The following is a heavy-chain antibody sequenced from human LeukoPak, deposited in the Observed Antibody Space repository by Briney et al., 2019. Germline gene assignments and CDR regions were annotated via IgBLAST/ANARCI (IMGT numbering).Heavy chain of an antibody. CDR1: GGSVSSYRYY. CDR2: IYCSRST. Sequence: SETLSLTCTVSGGSVSSYRYYWSWMRQPPGKGLVWVRNIYCSRSTNYNPSLKSRVTISVDTSKNQFSLKLSSVTAADTAVYHCAGDRGGYDRDTDYYYYYGMDVWGKGTTVTVSS. V-gene: IGHV4-61*01. D-gene: IGHD5-12*01. J-gene: IGHJ6*04. CDR3: AGDRGGYDRDTDYYYYYGMDV.